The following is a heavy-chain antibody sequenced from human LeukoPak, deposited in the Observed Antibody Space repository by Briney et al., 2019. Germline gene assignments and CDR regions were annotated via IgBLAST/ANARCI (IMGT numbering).Heavy chain of an antibody. CDR2: INPNSGGT. D-gene: IGHD2-2*01. V-gene: IGHV1-2*02. CDR1: GYTFTGYY. J-gene: IGHJ6*02. Sequence: ASVKVSCKASGYTFTGYYMHWVRQAPGQGLEWMGWINPNSGGTNYAQKFQGRVTMTRDTSISTAYMELSRLRSDDTAVYYCARGYCSSTSCYSHYGMDVWGQGTTVTVSS. CDR3: ARGYCSSTSCYSHYGMDV.